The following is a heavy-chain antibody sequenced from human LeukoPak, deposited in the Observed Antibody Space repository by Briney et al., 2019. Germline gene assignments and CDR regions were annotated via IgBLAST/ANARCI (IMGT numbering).Heavy chain of an antibody. Sequence: PGGSLRLSCAASGFTFNSYWMSWVRQAPGKGLEWVANIKKDGSEKNYVDSVKGRFTISRGNAKNSLYLQMDSLRAEDTAVYYCARFISLGAWGQGTLVTVSS. CDR2: IKKDGSEK. CDR3: ARFISLGA. CDR1: GFTFNSYW. J-gene: IGHJ5*02. V-gene: IGHV3-7*01. D-gene: IGHD3-16*01.